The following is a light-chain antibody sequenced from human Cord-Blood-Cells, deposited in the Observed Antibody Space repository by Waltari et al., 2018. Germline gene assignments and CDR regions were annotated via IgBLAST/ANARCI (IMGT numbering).Light chain of an antibody. CDR2: EGS. Sequence: QSALTPPASVSGPPGPPIPISSPATSSDSCSYYLVSWYHQHPGKAPKLMIYEGSQRPSGVSNRFSGSKSGNTASLTISGLQAEDEADYYCCSYAGSSTLVCGGGTKLTVL. CDR3: CSYAGSSTLV. V-gene: IGLV2-23*01. CDR1: SSDSCSYYL. J-gene: IGLJ2*01.